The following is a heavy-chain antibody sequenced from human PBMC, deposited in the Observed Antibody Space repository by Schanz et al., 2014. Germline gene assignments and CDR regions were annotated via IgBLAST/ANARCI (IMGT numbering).Heavy chain of an antibody. Sequence: EVFLVESGGGLVQPGGSLRLSCAASGFAFSSFALSWVRQSPGKGLEWVSAISANDYDTYYAPSVKGRFTVSRDNSKNTVYLQMNSLRAEDTAVYYCAKLDGYAYGSMGQEYFDYWGQGTLVAVSS. CDR2: ISANDYDT. D-gene: IGHD5-18*01. J-gene: IGHJ4*02. CDR3: AKLDGYAYGSMGQEYFDY. V-gene: IGHV3-23*04. CDR1: GFAFSSFA.